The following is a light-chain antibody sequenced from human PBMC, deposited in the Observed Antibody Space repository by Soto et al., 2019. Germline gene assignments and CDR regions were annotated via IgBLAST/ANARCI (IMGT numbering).Light chain of an antibody. CDR1: SSNIGSNT. V-gene: IGLV1-44*01. Sequence: QSVLTQPPSASGTPGQRVTISCSGSSSNIGSNTVSWYQHLPGTAPRLLIYSTNQRPSGVPDRFSGSKSGTSASLAISGLQSEDEADYYCAAWDDRLSAFVFGSGTKLTVL. CDR3: AAWDDRLSAFV. CDR2: STN. J-gene: IGLJ1*01.